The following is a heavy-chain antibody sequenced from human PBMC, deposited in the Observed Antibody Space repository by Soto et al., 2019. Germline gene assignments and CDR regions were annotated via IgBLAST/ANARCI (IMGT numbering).Heavy chain of an antibody. CDR1: VCSISIIGYY. V-gene: IGHV4-39*01. Sequence: PSETLSITCTVSVCSISIIGYYWGWIRHPPGKGLEWIGSIYYSGSTYYNPSLKIRVTISVDTSKNQFSLKLSSVTAADTAVYYCARRYYDSSGYYYAFDYWGQGTLVTVSS. CDR2: IYYSGST. J-gene: IGHJ4*02. CDR3: ARRYYDSSGYYYAFDY. D-gene: IGHD3-22*01.